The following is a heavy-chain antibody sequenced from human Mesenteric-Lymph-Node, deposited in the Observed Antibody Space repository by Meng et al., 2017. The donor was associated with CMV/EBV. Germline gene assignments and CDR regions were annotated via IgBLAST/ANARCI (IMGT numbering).Heavy chain of an antibody. Sequence: ETLSLTCAASGFTFSSYAMSWVRQAPGKGLEWVSAISGSGGSTYYADSVKGRFTISRDNSKNTLYLQMNSLRAEDTAVYYCAKDSYQLLFYFDYWGQGTLVTVSS. CDR2: ISGSGGST. D-gene: IGHD2-2*01. CDR3: AKDSYQLLFYFDY. V-gene: IGHV3-23*01. CDR1: GFTFSSYA. J-gene: IGHJ4*02.